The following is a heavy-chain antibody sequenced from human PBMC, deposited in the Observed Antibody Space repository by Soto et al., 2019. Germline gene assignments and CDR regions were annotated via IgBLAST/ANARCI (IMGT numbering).Heavy chain of an antibody. D-gene: IGHD6-13*01. CDR3: ARGGRKYSSSWYLGY. J-gene: IGHJ4*02. CDR1: GGSFSGYY. CDR2: INHSGST. V-gene: IGHV4-34*01. Sequence: SETLSLTCAVYGGSFSGYYWSWIRQPPGKGLEWIGEINHSGSTNYNPSLKSRVTISVDTSKNQFSLKLSSVTAADTAVYYCARGGRKYSSSWYLGYWGQGTLVTVSS.